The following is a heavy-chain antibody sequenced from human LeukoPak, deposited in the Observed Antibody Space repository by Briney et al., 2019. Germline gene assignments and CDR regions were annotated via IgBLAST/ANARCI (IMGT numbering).Heavy chain of an antibody. D-gene: IGHD3-16*01. CDR2: IYYSGRT. CDR3: ARGGVYFDY. V-gene: IGHV4-39*07. Sequence: SETLSLTCSVSGDSIRTSSYYWGWIRQPPGKGLEWIGSIYYSGRTYYNPSLKSRVTISVDTSKNQFSLKLSSVTAADTAVYYCARGGVYFDYWGQGTLVTVSS. CDR1: GDSIRTSSYY. J-gene: IGHJ4*02.